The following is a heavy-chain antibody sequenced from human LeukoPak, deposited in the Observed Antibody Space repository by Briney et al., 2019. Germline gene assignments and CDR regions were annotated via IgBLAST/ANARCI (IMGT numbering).Heavy chain of an antibody. V-gene: IGHV3-23*01. CDR2: ISGSGGST. Sequence: ETGGSLRLSCAASGFTFSSYAMSWVRQAPGKGLEWVSPISGSGGSTYYADSVKGRFTISRDNSKNTLYLQMNSLRAEDTAVYHCANGHGSYHYWGQGTLVTVSS. CDR1: GFTFSSYA. J-gene: IGHJ4*02. D-gene: IGHD5-24*01. CDR3: ANGHGSYHY.